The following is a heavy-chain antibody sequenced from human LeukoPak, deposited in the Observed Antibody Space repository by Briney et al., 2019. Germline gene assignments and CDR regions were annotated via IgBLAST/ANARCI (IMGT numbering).Heavy chain of an antibody. Sequence: GGSLRLSCAASGFTFSDYYMCWIRQAPGKGLEWVSAISGSGGSTYYADSVKGRFTISRDNSKNTLYLQMNSLRAEDTAVYYCANFVEDAFDIWGQGTMVTVSS. D-gene: IGHD3-3*01. V-gene: IGHV3-23*01. CDR2: ISGSGGST. CDR3: ANFVEDAFDI. J-gene: IGHJ3*02. CDR1: GFTFSDYY.